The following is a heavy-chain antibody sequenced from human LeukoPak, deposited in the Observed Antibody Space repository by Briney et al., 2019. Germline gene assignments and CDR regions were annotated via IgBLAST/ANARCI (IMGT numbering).Heavy chain of an antibody. CDR3: ARVNGAAETNYYYYYMDV. CDR2: INTNTGNP. J-gene: IGHJ6*03. CDR1: GYTFTSYA. Sequence: ASAKVSCKASGYTFTSYAMNWVRQAPGQGLEWMGWINTNTGNPTYAQGFTGRFVFSLDTSVSTAYLQISSLKAEDTAVYYCARVNGAAETNYYYYYMDVWGKGTTVTVSS. D-gene: IGHD4-11*01. V-gene: IGHV7-4-1*02.